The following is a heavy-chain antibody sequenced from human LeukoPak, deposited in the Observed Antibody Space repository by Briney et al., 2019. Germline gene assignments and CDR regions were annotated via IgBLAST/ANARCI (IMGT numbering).Heavy chain of an antibody. Sequence: SQTLSLTCAVSGGSISSGGYSWSWIRQPPGKGLEWIGYIYHSGSTYYNPSLKSRVTISVDRSKNQFSLKLSSVTAADTAVYYCARDVRYCSSTSCHYYYYYGMDVWGQGTTVTVSS. CDR2: IYHSGST. V-gene: IGHV4-30-2*01. D-gene: IGHD2-2*01. CDR3: ARDVRYCSSTSCHYYYYYGMDV. J-gene: IGHJ6*02. CDR1: GGSISSGGYS.